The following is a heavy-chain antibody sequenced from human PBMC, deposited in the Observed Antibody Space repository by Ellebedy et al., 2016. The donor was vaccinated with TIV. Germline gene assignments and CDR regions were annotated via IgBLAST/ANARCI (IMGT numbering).Heavy chain of an antibody. Sequence: GESLKISCAASGFSFSYYGMHWVRQAPGKGLEWVAAISTNGSNEYYADSVKGRVTISRDNSKNTLYLQMDSLRAEDTALYYCAKRDWNDRHNGIDVWGQGTTVIVSS. CDR2: ISTNGSNE. J-gene: IGHJ6*02. CDR3: AKRDWNDRHNGIDV. CDR1: GFSFSYYG. D-gene: IGHD1-1*01. V-gene: IGHV3-30*18.